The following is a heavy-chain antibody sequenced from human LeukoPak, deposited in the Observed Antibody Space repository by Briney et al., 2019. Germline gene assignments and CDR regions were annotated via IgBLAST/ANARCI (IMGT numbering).Heavy chain of an antibody. V-gene: IGHV3-21*01. Sequence: PGGSLRLSCAASGFTFSSYSMNWVRQAPGKGLEWVSSISSSSSYIYYADSVKGRFTISRDNAKNSLYLQMNSLRAEDTAVYYCARGDRGSGSYAAFDIWGQGTMVTVSS. J-gene: IGHJ3*02. CDR1: GFTFSSYS. CDR2: ISSSSSYI. D-gene: IGHD1-26*01. CDR3: ARGDRGSGSYAAFDI.